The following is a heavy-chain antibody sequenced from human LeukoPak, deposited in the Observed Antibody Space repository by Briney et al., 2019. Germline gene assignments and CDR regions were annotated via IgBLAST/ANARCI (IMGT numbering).Heavy chain of an antibody. CDR1: GFTFDDYA. V-gene: IGHV3-9*01. D-gene: IGHD6-19*01. CDR2: ISWNSGSI. J-gene: IGHJ4*02. CDR3: TTSPVPGIDY. Sequence: GGSLRLSCAASGFTFDDYAMHWVRQAPGKGLEWVSGISWNSGSIGYADSVKGRFTISRDNAKNSLYLQMNSLRAEDTAVYYCTTSPVPGIDYWGQGIQVTVSS.